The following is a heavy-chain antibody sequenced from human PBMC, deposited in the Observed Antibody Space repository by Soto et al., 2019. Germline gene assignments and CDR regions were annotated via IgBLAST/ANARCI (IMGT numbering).Heavy chain of an antibody. CDR3: ANNVISSKLELHVDYYYYGMDV. D-gene: IGHD1-7*01. Sequence: GGSLRLSCAASGFTFSSYGMHWVRQAPGKGLEWVAVISYDGSNKYYADSVKGRFTISRDNSKNTLYLQMNSLRAEDTAVYYCANNVISSKLELHVDYYYYGMDVWGQGTTVTVSS. V-gene: IGHV3-30*18. J-gene: IGHJ6*02. CDR1: GFTFSSYG. CDR2: ISYDGSNK.